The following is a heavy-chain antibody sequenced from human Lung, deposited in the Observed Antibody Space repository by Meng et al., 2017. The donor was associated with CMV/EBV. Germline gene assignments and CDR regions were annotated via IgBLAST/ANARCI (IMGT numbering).Heavy chain of an antibody. V-gene: IGHV3-33*06. D-gene: IGHD2-2*01. Sequence: GGSLRLSCAASGFTFSSYGMHWVRQAPGKGLEGVAVIWYDGSNKYYADSVKGRFTISRDNSKNTLYLQMNSLRAEDTAVYYCAKDIVVVPAPYYYYYGMDVWGQGTTVTVSS. CDR2: IWYDGSNK. CDR3: AKDIVVVPAPYYYYYGMDV. CDR1: GFTFSSYG. J-gene: IGHJ6*02.